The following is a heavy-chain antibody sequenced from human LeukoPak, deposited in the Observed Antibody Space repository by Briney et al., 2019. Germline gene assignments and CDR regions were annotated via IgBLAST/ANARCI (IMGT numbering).Heavy chain of an antibody. CDR2: ISTYNGNT. J-gene: IGHJ6*04. CDR1: GYTFGTYG. Sequence: ASVKVSCKASGYTFGTYGISWVRQAPGQGLEWMGWISTYNGNTNYAQKLQGRVTMTTDTSTSTAYMELRSLRSDDTAVYFCARDGWAPIAARPVDVWGKGTTVTHSS. D-gene: IGHD6-6*01. CDR3: ARDGWAPIAARPVDV. V-gene: IGHV1-18*01.